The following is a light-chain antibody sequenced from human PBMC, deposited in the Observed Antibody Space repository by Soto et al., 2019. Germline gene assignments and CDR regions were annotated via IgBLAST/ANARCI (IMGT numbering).Light chain of an antibody. V-gene: IGLV2-11*01. CDR3: CSYAGSYSL. CDR1: SSDVGGYNY. Sequence: SVLTQPRSVSGSPGQSVTTSCTGTSSDVGGYNYVSWYQQHPGKAPKLMIYDVSKRPSGVPDRFSGSKSGNTASLTISGLQAEDEADYYCCSYAGSYSLFGGGTKVTVL. J-gene: IGLJ2*01. CDR2: DVS.